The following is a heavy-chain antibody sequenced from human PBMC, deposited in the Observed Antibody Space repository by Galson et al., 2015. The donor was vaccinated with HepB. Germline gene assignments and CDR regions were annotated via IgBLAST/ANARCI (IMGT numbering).Heavy chain of an antibody. CDR2: INHGGST. CDR3: ARETRRAFYGDYVGFDY. CDR1: GGSFSGYY. Sequence: SETLSLTCAVYGGSFSGYYWSWIRQPPGKGLEWIGEINHGGSTNYNPSLKSRITVSVDTSKNHFSLKLSSVTAADTAVYYCARETRRAFYGDYVGFDYWGQGTLVTVSS. J-gene: IGHJ4*02. V-gene: IGHV4-34*01. D-gene: IGHD4-17*01.